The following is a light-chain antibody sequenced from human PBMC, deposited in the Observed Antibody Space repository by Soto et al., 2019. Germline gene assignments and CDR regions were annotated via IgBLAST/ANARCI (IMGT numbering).Light chain of an antibody. CDR3: SSYTSTSTLD. Sequence: QSALTQPPSVSGSPGQSVTISCTGTSSDVGTYNRVSWYQQPPGKAPKLMIYEVTNRPSGVPDRFSGSKSGNTASLTISGLQAEDEADYYCSSYTSTSTLDFGGGTKLTVL. CDR2: EVT. J-gene: IGLJ2*01. CDR1: SSDVGTYNR. V-gene: IGLV2-18*02.